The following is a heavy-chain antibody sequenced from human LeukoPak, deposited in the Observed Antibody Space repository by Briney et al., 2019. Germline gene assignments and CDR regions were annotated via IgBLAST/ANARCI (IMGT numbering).Heavy chain of an antibody. CDR2: ISAYNGNT. D-gene: IGHD5-24*01. J-gene: IGHJ6*04. Sequence: ASVKVSCKASGYTFTAYYMHWVRQAPGQGLEWMGWISAYNGNTNYAQKLQGRVTMTTDTSTSTAYMELRSLRSDDTAVYYCARDLEMATMDVWGKGTTVTVSS. CDR1: GYTFTAYY. V-gene: IGHV1-18*04. CDR3: ARDLEMATMDV.